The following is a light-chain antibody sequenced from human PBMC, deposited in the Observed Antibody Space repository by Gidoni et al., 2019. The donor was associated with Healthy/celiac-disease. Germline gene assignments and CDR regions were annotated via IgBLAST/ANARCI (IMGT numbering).Light chain of an antibody. CDR2: AAS. CDR3: QQANSVPFT. Sequence: DIPLTQSPSSVSASAGYRVTITCRASQGISSWLAWYQQKPGNAPKLLIYAASSLHSGVPARFRGSGSGTDFTLTISRLQPEDFATYYCQQANSVPFTFGPGTKVDIK. CDR1: QGISSW. J-gene: IGKJ3*01. V-gene: IGKV1-12*02.